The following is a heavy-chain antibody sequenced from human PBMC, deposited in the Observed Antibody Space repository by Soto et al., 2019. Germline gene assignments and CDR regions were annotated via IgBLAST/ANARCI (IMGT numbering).Heavy chain of an antibody. D-gene: IGHD6-13*01. J-gene: IGHJ6*02. CDR3: AKEGSSSSWYGWYYYGMDV. Sequence: PGGSLRLSCAASGFTFSSYGMHWVRQAPGKGLEWVAVISYDGSNKYYADSVKGRFTISRDNSKNTLYLQMNSLRAEDTAVYYCAKEGSSSSWYGWYYYGMDVWGQGTTVTVSS. CDR1: GFTFSSYG. V-gene: IGHV3-30*18. CDR2: ISYDGSNK.